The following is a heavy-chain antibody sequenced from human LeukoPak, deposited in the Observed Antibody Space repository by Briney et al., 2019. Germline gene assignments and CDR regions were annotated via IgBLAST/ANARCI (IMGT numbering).Heavy chain of an antibody. D-gene: IGHD6-13*01. J-gene: IGHJ5*02. CDR2: TSSDGKTT. CDR1: GFPFSDYS. Sequence: GGSLRLSCAASGFPFSDYSMNWVRQAPGRGLECITYTSSDGKTTWYADSVKGRFIVSRDNAKNSLYLQMNSLRVEDTALYYCASRSINWYKGNNWFDPWGQGTLVTVSS. V-gene: IGHV3-48*01. CDR3: ASRSINWYKGNNWFDP.